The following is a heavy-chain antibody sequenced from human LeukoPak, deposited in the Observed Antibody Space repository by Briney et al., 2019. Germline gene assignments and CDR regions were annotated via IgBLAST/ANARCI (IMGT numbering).Heavy chain of an antibody. CDR1: GFPFNSFW. CDR3: ARGGVNPVDH. CDR2: MNEYSTTI. V-gene: IGHV3-74*01. D-gene: IGHD1-14*01. J-gene: IGHJ4*02. Sequence: GGSLRLSCAASGFPFNSFWMHWVRQAPGKGLVWVSDMNEYSTTIRYADSVKGRFTISRDNAKSILYLQMNDLRAEDTAMYFCARGGVNPVDHWGQGTLVTVSS.